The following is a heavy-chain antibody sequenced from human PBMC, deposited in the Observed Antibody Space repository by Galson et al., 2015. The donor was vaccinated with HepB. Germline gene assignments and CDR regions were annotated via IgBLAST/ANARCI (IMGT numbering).Heavy chain of an antibody. J-gene: IGHJ4*02. CDR2: IDPSDSNA. Sequence: QSGAEVKKPGESLRISCKGSGYSFTNYWIGWVRQMPGKGLEWMGKIDPSDSNAKYSPSFQGHVTISLDKSISTAYLQWSSLKASDTAMYYCAQWLDAFDYWGQGTLVTVSS. CDR1: GYSFTNYW. D-gene: IGHD6-19*01. V-gene: IGHV5-10-1*01. CDR3: AQWLDAFDY.